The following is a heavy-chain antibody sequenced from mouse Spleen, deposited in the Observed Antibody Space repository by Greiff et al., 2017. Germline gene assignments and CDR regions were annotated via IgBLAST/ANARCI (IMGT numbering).Heavy chain of an antibody. J-gene: IGHJ3*01. CDR3: ARPEYGNYWFAY. CDR2: IYPGDGDT. Sequence: QVQLKQSGAELVKPGASVKISCKASGYAFSSYWMNWVKQRPGQGLEWIGQIYPGDGDTNYNGKFKGKATLTADKSSSTAYMQLSSLTSEDSAVYFCARPEYGNYWFAYWGQGTLVTVSA. V-gene: IGHV1-80*01. CDR1: GYAFSSYW. D-gene: IGHD2-10*02.